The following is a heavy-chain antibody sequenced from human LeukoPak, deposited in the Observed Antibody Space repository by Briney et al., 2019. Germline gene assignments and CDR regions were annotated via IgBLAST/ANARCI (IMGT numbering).Heavy chain of an antibody. D-gene: IGHD2-2*01. CDR2: INPNSGGT. CDR3: AREPGFVSSTSCYVS. J-gene: IGHJ5*02. Sequence: ASVKVSCKASGYTFTGYYMHWVRQAPGQGLEWMGWINPNSGGTNYAQKFQGRVTMTRDTSISTAYMELSRLRSDDTAVYYCAREPGFVSSTSCYVSWGQGTLATVSS. CDR1: GYTFTGYY. V-gene: IGHV1-2*02.